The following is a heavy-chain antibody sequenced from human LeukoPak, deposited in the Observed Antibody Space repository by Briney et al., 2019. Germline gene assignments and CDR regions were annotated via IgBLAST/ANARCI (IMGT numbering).Heavy chain of an antibody. CDR1: GFTFSSYE. Sequence: PGGSLRLSCAASGFTFSSYEMNWVRQAPGKGLEWVSYISSSGSTIYYADSVKGRFTISRDNAKNSLYLQMNSLRAEDTAVYYCAREIPGGGYFDYWGQGTLVTVSP. CDR2: ISSSGSTI. J-gene: IGHJ4*03. CDR3: AREIPGGGYFDY. V-gene: IGHV3-48*03.